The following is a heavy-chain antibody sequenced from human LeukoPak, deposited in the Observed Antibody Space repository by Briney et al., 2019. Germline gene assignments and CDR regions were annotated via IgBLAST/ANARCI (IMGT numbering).Heavy chain of an antibody. D-gene: IGHD6-19*01. J-gene: IGHJ4*02. Sequence: GGSLRLSCAAPGFTFSSYSMNWVRQAPGKGLEWVSSISSSSSYIYYADSVKGRFTISRDNAKNTLYLQMNSLRAEDTAVYYCARDSGYSSGCSYWGQGTLVTVSS. CDR2: ISSSSSYI. V-gene: IGHV3-21*01. CDR3: ARDSGYSSGCSY. CDR1: GFTFSSYS.